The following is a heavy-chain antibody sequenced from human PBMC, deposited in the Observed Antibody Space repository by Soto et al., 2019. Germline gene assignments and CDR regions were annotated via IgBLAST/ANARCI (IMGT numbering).Heavy chain of an antibody. Sequence: PSETLCLTCIFSVGSISSSSYYWGWIRQPPGKGLEWIGSIYYSGSTYYNPSLKSRVTISVDTSKNQFSLKLSSVTAADTAVYYCARSHPLWRLRATYFDYWGQGTLVTVSS. J-gene: IGHJ4*02. CDR1: VGSISSSSYY. CDR3: ARSHPLWRLRATYFDY. CDR2: IYYSGST. D-gene: IGHD5-12*01. V-gene: IGHV4-39*01.